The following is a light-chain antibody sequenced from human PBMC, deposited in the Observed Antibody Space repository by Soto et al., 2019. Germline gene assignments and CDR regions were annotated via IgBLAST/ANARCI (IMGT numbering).Light chain of an antibody. V-gene: IGLV2-11*01. Sequence: QSVLTQPRSVSGSPGRSVTISCTGTSSDVGGFNFVSWYRQHPDKAPKLMIYDVSKRPSAVPDRFSGSKSGNTASLTISGLQAEDEADYYCCSYAGTYTLVFGGGTKLTVL. J-gene: IGLJ2*01. CDR2: DVS. CDR1: SSDVGGFNF. CDR3: CSYAGTYTLV.